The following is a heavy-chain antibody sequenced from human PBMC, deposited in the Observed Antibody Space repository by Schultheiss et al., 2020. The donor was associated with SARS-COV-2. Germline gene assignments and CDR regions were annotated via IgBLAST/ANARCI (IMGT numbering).Heavy chain of an antibody. CDR2: IWYDGSNK. D-gene: IGHD6-13*01. CDR3: ARDPARPGYSSSWNY. CDR1: GFTFSSYG. V-gene: IGHV3-33*01. Sequence: GGSLRLSCAASGFTFSSYGMHWVRQAPGKGLEWVAVIWYDGSNKYYADSVKGRFTISRDNSKNTLYLQMNSLRAEDTAVYYCARDPARPGYSSSWNYWGQGTLVTVSS. J-gene: IGHJ4*02.